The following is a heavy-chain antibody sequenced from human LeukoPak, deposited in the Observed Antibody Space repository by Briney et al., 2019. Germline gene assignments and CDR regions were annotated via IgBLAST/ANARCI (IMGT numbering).Heavy chain of an antibody. Sequence: GGSLRLSCAASGFTFSSYWMHWVRQAPGKGLVWVSGINSDGSRTSYADSVKGRFTISRDNAKNTLYLQMNSLRAGDTAVYYCARDLKFFGGYYYGMDVWGQGITVTVSS. V-gene: IGHV3-74*01. J-gene: IGHJ6*02. D-gene: IGHD3-10*01. CDR2: INSDGSRT. CDR3: ARDLKFFGGYYYGMDV. CDR1: GFTFSSYW.